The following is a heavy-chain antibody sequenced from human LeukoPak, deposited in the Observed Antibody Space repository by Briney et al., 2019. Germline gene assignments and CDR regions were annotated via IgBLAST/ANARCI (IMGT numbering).Heavy chain of an antibody. CDR2: IYYSGST. CDR3: ARYNAVRILGSGSTDDQTYYYYYGMDV. Sequence: PSETLSLTCSVSGVSISSHYWSWIRQPPGKGLEWIGYIYYSGSTNYNPSLKSRVTISVDTSKNQFSLKLSSVTAADTAVYYCARYNAVRILGSGSTDDQTYYYYYGMDVWGQGTTVTVSS. D-gene: IGHD3-10*01. V-gene: IGHV4-59*08. CDR1: GVSISSHY. J-gene: IGHJ6*02.